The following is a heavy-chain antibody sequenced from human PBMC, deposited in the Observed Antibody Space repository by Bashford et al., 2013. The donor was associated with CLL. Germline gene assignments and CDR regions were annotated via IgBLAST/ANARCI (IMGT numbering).Heavy chain of an antibody. CDR3: ARDLSDSTGYYYDDY. V-gene: IGHV3-48*01. D-gene: IGHD3-22*01. CDR1: GFTFSRNS. Sequence: GSLRLSCAASGFTFSRNSMNWVRQAPGKGLEWVSYISSSSSSIFYADSVKGRFTISRDNVKNSLYLQMNSLRAEDTAVYYCARDLSDSTGYYYDDYWGQGTLVTVSS. J-gene: IGHJ4*01. CDR2: ISSSSSSI.